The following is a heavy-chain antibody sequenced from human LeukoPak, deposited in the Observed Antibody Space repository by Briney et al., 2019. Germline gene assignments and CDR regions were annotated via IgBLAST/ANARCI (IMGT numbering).Heavy chain of an antibody. CDR2: ISTSSSYI. D-gene: IGHD6-19*01. V-gene: IGHV3-21*01. CDR1: GFTFSSYT. Sequence: GGSLRLSCAASGFTFSSYTMNWVRQAPGKGLEWVSSISTSSSYISYADSVKGRFTISRDNAKNSLYLQMNSLRAEDTAVYYCAREKQWLATVFDYWGQGTLVTVSS. J-gene: IGHJ4*02. CDR3: AREKQWLATVFDY.